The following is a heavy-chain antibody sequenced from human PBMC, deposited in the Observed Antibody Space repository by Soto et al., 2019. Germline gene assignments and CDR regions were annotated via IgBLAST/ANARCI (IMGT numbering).Heavy chain of an antibody. CDR2: MNPNSGNT. CDR1: GYTFTSYD. J-gene: IGHJ4*02. V-gene: IGHV1-8*01. CDR3: ARGRGHSSGWYGDY. D-gene: IGHD6-19*01. Sequence: QVQLVQSGAEVKKPGASVKVSCKASGYTFTSYDINWVRQATGQGLEWMGWMNPNSGNTGYAQKFQGRVTMTRNTTIKTAYMERSSLRSEDTAVYDWARGRGHSSGWYGDYWGQGTLVTFSS.